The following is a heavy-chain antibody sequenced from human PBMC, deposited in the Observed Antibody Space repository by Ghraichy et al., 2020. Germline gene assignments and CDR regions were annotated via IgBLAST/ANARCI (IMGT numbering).Heavy chain of an antibody. Sequence: GGSLRLSCAASGFTFSGYAMSWVRQAPGKGLEWVSAISGSGGSTYYADSVKGRFTISRDNSKNTLYLQMNSLRAEDTAVYYCAKNPHIAAHGPDDYWGQGTLVTVSS. D-gene: IGHD6-6*01. CDR3: AKNPHIAAHGPDDY. CDR2: ISGSGGST. J-gene: IGHJ4*02. V-gene: IGHV3-23*01. CDR1: GFTFSGYA.